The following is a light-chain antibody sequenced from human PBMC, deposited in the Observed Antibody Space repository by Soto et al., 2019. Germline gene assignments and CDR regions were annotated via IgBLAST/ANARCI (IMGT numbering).Light chain of an antibody. CDR1: QSVSSY. CDR2: DAS. CDR3: QQSSNCPGLT. Sequence: EIVLTQSPATLSLSPGERATLSCRASQSVSSYLAWYQQKPGQAPRLLIYDASNRATGIPARFSGSGSGTDFTLTISSLEPEDVAVYYCQQSSNCPGLTFGGGTKVEIK. J-gene: IGKJ4*01. V-gene: IGKV3-11*01.